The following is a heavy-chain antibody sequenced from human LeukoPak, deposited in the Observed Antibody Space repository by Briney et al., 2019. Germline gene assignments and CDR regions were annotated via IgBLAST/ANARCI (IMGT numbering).Heavy chain of an antibody. D-gene: IGHD1-1*01. CDR3: AREERESGGWDV. CDR1: GFTFSSYS. V-gene: IGHV3-21*01. Sequence: PGGSLRLSCAASGFTFSSYSMNWVRQAPGKGLEWVSSISSSSSYIYYADSVKGRFTISRDNAKNSLYLQMNSLRVEDTAVYYCAREERESGGWDVWGQGTTVTVSS. CDR2: ISSSSSYI. J-gene: IGHJ6*02.